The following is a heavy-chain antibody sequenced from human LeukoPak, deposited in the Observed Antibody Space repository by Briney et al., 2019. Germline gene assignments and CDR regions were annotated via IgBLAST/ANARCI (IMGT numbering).Heavy chain of an antibody. CDR1: GYTFTGYY. Sequence: GASVKVSCKASGYTFTGYYMHWVRQAPGQGLEWMGWINPNSGGTNYAQKFQGRVTITADKSTSTAYMELSSLRSEDTAVYYCARSIITGTIKFDPWGQGTLVTVSS. CDR2: INPNSGGT. CDR3: ARSIITGTIKFDP. D-gene: IGHD1-20*01. V-gene: IGHV1-2*02. J-gene: IGHJ5*02.